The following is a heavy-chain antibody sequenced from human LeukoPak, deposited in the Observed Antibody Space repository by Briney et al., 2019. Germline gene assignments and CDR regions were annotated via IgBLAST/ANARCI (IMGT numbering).Heavy chain of an antibody. Sequence: GGSLRLSCAVSGFTFNNYWMSWVRQAPGKGLELLANIKQDGSEKYYVASVKDRFTISRDNTKNSLYLQMNSLRADDTAVYYCARAAGGHFDYWGRGTPVTVSS. J-gene: IGHJ4*02. CDR2: IKQDGSEK. V-gene: IGHV3-7*01. CDR3: ARAAGGHFDY. CDR1: GFTFNNYW. D-gene: IGHD2-15*01.